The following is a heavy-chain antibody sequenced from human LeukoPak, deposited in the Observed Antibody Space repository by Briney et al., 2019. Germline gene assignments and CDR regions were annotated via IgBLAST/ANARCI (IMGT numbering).Heavy chain of an antibody. CDR3: AEDGSSTGTYYDFWSGYSNWFDP. CDR1: GFTFSSYA. D-gene: IGHD3-3*01. J-gene: IGHJ5*02. V-gene: IGHV3-23*01. Sequence: PGGSLRLSCAASGFTFSSYAMSWVRQAPGKGLEWVSAISGSGGSTYYADSVKGRFTISRDNSKNTLYLQMNSLRAEDTAVYYCAEDGSSTGTYYDFWSGYSNWFDPWGQGTLVTVSS. CDR2: ISGSGGST.